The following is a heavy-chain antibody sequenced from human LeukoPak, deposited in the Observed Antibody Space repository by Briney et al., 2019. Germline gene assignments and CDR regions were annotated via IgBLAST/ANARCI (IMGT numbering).Heavy chain of an antibody. CDR1: GGSFSGYY. V-gene: IGHV4-34*01. D-gene: IGHD3-3*01. CDR3: ARGTDFWSGYYGY. CDR2: INDSGST. Sequence: SETLSLTCAVYGGSFSGYYWSWIRQPPGKGLEWIGEINDSGSTNYNPSLKSRVTISVDTSKNQFSLKLSSVTAADTAVYYCARGTDFWSGYYGYWGQGTLVTVSS. J-gene: IGHJ4*02.